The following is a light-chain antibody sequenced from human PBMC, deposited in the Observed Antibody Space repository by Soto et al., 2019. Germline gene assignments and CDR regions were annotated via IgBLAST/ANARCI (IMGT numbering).Light chain of an antibody. CDR3: QQYNNWPFT. J-gene: IGKJ3*01. V-gene: IGKV3-15*01. Sequence: EIVMTQSPATLSVSPGERATLSCRASQSVSSNLAWYQQKPGQAPRLLISGASTRATGIPARFSGSGSGTESTLTISSLQSEDFAVYYCQQYNNWPFTFGPGTKVDIK. CDR2: GAS. CDR1: QSVSSN.